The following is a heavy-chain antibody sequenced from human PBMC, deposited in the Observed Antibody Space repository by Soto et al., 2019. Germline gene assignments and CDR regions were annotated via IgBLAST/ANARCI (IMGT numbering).Heavy chain of an antibody. D-gene: IGHD6-13*01. J-gene: IGHJ5*02. Sequence: QVQLVQSGAEVKKPGASVKVSCKASGYTFTSYGISWVRQAPGQGLEWMGWISAYNGNTNYAQKVQGRVTMTIHTYTSTAYMELRSLSSDDTAVYYCARGKSSRGWFDPWGQGTLVTVSS. CDR2: ISAYNGNT. CDR1: GYTFTSYG. CDR3: ARGKSSRGWFDP. V-gene: IGHV1-18*01.